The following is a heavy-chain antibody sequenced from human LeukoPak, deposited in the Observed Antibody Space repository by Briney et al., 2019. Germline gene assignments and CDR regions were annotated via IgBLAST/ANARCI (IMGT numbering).Heavy chain of an antibody. Sequence: GGSLRLSCAASGFTFSAYAMAWVRQAPVKGLEWVATISASGANTHYADSAKGRFTIARVNSMSTLFLQMNGLRADDTAVYYCAKDPGDHSWYFVLWGQGTLVTVSS. J-gene: IGHJ4*02. D-gene: IGHD6-13*01. CDR3: AKDPGDHSWYFVL. V-gene: IGHV3-23*01. CDR1: GFTFSAYA. CDR2: ISASGANT.